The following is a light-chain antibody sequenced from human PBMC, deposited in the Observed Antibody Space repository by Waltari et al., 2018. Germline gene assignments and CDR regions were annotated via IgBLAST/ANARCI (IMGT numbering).Light chain of an antibody. CDR3: MQSAQFPWT. CDR1: QGLFHSDGKTC. CDR2: EVS. J-gene: IGKJ1*01. V-gene: IGKV2D-29*01. Sequence: DIVMTQTPLSLSVTPGQPASISCKSSQGLFHSDGKTCLYWYLQKPGQPPQRLIHEVSNRFSGVPDRFSVSGSGTDFTLKISRVEAEDVVVYYCMQSAQFPWTFGQGTKVEIK.